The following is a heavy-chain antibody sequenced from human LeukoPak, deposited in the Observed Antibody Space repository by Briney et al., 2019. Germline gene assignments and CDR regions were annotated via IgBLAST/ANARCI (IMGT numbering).Heavy chain of an antibody. Sequence: GASVKVSRKSSGYTFVSHGISWVRQAPGQGLEWMGWISAYNGYTNYAQKLQGRVTMTTDTSTSTAYMELSSLRSDDTAVYYCAKDSTYYDVLTGNYYYYYGMDVWGQGTTVTVSS. V-gene: IGHV1-18*01. CDR1: GYTFVSHG. CDR2: ISAYNGYT. CDR3: AKDSTYYDVLTGNYYYYYGMDV. J-gene: IGHJ6*02. D-gene: IGHD3-9*01.